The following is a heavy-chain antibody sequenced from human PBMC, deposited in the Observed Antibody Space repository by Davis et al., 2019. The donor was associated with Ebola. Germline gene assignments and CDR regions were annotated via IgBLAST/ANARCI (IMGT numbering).Heavy chain of an antibody. CDR3: ARKGVYYYGSGSYYNDAFDI. CDR2: IYSGGST. CDR1: GFTVSSNY. J-gene: IGHJ3*02. V-gene: IGHV3-53*01. D-gene: IGHD3-10*01. Sequence: GESLKISCAASGFTVSSNYMSWVRQAPGKGLEWVSVIYSGGSTYYADSVKGRFTISRDNSKNTLYLQMNSLRAEDTAVYYCARKGVYYYGSGSYYNDAFDIWGQGTMVTVSS.